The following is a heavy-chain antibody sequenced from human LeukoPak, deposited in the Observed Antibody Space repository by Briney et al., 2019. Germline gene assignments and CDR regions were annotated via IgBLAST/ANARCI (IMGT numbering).Heavy chain of an antibody. CDR1: GYRFSNYA. D-gene: IGHD5-12*01. CDR2: VTGSGADT. V-gene: IGHV3-23*01. J-gene: IGHJ4*02. CDR3: AKDLEGSGYDFDY. Sequence: GGSLRLSCSTSGYRFSNYAMSWVRQAPGKGLEWVSAVTGSGADTYYAGSVQGRFTVSRDNTKNTLFLHMNNLRAEDTAKYYCAKDLEGSGYDFDYWGQGTLVTVSS.